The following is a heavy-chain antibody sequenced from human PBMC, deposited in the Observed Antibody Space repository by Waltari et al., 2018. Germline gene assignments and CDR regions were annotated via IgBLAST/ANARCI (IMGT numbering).Heavy chain of an antibody. CDR1: GGSSTTHA. CDR2: ILPLCGTA. V-gene: IGHV1-69*01. Sequence: QVQLVQSGAEVKKPGSSVKVSCKASGGSSTTHAITWARQAPGQGPAWMGGILPLCGTANYGQKFQGRVTITADESTSAAYMELSSLGSEDTAVYYCARDGLVGATKGAVDIWGQGTMVTVSS. CDR3: ARDGLVGATKGAVDI. D-gene: IGHD1-26*01. J-gene: IGHJ3*02.